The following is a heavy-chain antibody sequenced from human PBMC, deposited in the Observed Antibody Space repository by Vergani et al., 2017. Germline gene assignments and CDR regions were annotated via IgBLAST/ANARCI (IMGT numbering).Heavy chain of an antibody. CDR3: ARERLGIAAAGNWFDP. D-gene: IGHD6-13*01. Sequence: QVQLQESGPGLVKPSQTLSLTCTVSGGSISSGSYYWSWLRQPAGKRLEWIGRIYTSGSTNYNPSLKSRVTISVDTSKNQFSLKLSSVTAADTAVYYCARERLGIAAAGNWFDPWGQGTLVTVSS. CDR1: GGSISSGSYY. J-gene: IGHJ5*02. V-gene: IGHV4-61*02. CDR2: IYTSGST.